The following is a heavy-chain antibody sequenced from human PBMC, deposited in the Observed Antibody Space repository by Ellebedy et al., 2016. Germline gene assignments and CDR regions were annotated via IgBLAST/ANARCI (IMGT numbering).Heavy chain of an antibody. Sequence: GESLKISCAASGFTVSTNYMKWVRQAPGKGLEWVSAIFSDGNTYYADSVKGRFTISRDNSKNTLYLQMNSLRVEDTAVYYCAKGPEQWLIKSGGFEDWGQGTLVTVSS. CDR1: GFTVSTNY. CDR3: AKGPEQWLIKSGGFED. V-gene: IGHV3-53*01. CDR2: IFSDGNT. D-gene: IGHD6-19*01. J-gene: IGHJ4*02.